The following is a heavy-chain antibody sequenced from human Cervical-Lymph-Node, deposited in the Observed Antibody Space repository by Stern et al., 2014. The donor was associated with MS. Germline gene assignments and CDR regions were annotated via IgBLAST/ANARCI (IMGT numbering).Heavy chain of an antibody. D-gene: IGHD2/OR15-2a*01. Sequence: QVQLQESGPGLVKPSGTLSLTCAVSGGSVSSTNWWSWVRQSPGKRLEWVGNLHHSGTSNYRPSLRSRVSISLDNSKNHLSLHLTSVTAADTAVYYCARERQQYCNSEGCSYWYFDLWGRGTLVTVSS. CDR3: ARERQQYCNSEGCSYWYFDL. J-gene: IGHJ2*01. V-gene: IGHV4-4*02. CDR1: GGSVSSTNW. CDR2: LHHSGTS.